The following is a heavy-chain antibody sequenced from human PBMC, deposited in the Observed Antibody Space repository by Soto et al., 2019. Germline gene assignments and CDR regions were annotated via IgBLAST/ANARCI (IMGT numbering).Heavy chain of an antibody. CDR1: GGSISSSSYY. J-gene: IGHJ4*02. Sequence: SETLSLTCTVSGGSISSSSYYWGWIRQPPGKGLEWIGSIYYSGSTYYNPSLKSRVTISVDTSKNQFSLKLSSVTAADTAVYYCARLGYCSGGSCYTGSLADYWGQGTLVTVSS. CDR3: ARLGYCSGGSCYTGSLADY. V-gene: IGHV4-39*01. D-gene: IGHD2-15*01. CDR2: IYYSGST.